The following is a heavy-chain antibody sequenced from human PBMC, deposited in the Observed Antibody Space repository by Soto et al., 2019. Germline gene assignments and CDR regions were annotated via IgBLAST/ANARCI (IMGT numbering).Heavy chain of an antibody. CDR2: IIPHSGET. J-gene: IGHJ5*02. CDR1: GDSFTGYY. V-gene: IGHV1-2*02. D-gene: IGHD4-4*01. CDR3: ARETDDFTNGAPDL. Sequence: QVQLVQSGAEVTRPGASVKVSCKASGDSFTGYYMHWVRQATGQGLEWMGWIIPHSGETNYAQKFQARVTLTRDTSISTAYMHQIGLTSDDTAVYYCARETDDFTNGAPDLRGQGTLVHVSS.